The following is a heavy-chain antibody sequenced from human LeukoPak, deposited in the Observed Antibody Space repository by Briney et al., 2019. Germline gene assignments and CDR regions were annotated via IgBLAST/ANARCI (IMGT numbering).Heavy chain of an antibody. CDR1: GYTFTSYG. CDR2: ISAYNGNT. J-gene: IGHJ4*02. Sequence: ASVKVSCKASGYTFTSYGISWVRQAPGQGLEWMGWISAYNGNTNCAQKLQGRVTMTTDTSTSTAYMELRSLRSDDTAVYYCARDRLSPVVVPAALASDFDYWGQGTLVTVSS. CDR3: ARDRLSPVVVPAALASDFDY. D-gene: IGHD2-2*01. V-gene: IGHV1-18*01.